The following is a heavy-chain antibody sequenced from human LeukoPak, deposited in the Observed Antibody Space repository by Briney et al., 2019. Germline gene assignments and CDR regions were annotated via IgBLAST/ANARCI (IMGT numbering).Heavy chain of an antibody. CDR1: GGSLSTYY. Sequence: PSQTLSLTCTVSGGSLSTYYWSWIRQPPGKGLGWVGYIYYTGGTNYNPSLKSRVTISVDTSKNQFSLKLSSVTAADTAVYYCARASGGYYNNWFDPWGQGTLVTVSS. CDR3: ARASGGYYNNWFDP. V-gene: IGHV4-59*01. CDR2: IYYTGGT. D-gene: IGHD3-22*01. J-gene: IGHJ5*02.